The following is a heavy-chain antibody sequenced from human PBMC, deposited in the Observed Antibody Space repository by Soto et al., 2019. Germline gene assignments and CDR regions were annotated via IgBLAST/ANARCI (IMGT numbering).Heavy chain of an antibody. CDR3: ASDIVVVPAAKDAFDI. D-gene: IGHD2-2*01. V-gene: IGHV3-48*01. J-gene: IGHJ3*02. CDR2: ISSSSTI. CDR1: GFTFSSYS. Sequence: PGGSLRLSCAASGFTFSSYSMNWVRQAPGKGLEWVSYISSSSTIYYADSVKGRFTISRDNAKNSLYLQMNSLRAEDTVLYYCASDIVVVPAAKDAFDIWGQGTMVTVSS.